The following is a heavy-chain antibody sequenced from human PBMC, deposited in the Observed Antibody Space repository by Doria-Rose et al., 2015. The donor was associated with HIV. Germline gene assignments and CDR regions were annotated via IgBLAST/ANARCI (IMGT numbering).Heavy chain of an antibody. J-gene: IGHJ4*02. CDR1: GGSISSGSYY. CDR3: AREGFSSGSYQVPYFDF. CDR2: IYTSGNT. V-gene: IGHV4-61*02. D-gene: IGHD6-19*01. Sequence: GPGLVKPSQTLSLTCTVSGGSISSGSYYWSWIRQPAGKGLEWIGRIYTSGNTKYNPSLKSRITISIDTSKNQFSLNLSSVTASDTAVYYCAREGFSSGSYQVPYFDFWGQGTLVTVSS.